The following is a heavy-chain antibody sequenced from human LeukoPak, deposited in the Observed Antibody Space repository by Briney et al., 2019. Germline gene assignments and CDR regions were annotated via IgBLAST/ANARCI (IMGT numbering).Heavy chain of an antibody. CDR2: IYSSGST. CDR1: GGSISSGSYY. V-gene: IGHV4-61*02. J-gene: IGHJ4*02. Sequence: SETLSLTCTVSGGSISSGSYYWSWIRQPAGKGLEWIGRIYSSGSTNYNPSLKSRVTISADTSENQFSLKLTSVTAADTAVYYCARAGGTTVTTDKFDSWGQGTLVTVSS. D-gene: IGHD4-17*01. CDR3: ARAGGTTVTTDKFDS.